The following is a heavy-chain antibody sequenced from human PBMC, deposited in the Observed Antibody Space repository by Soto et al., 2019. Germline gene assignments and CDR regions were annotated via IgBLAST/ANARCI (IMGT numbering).Heavy chain of an antibody. CDR1: GGSINSGVYY. Sequence: QVQLQASGPGLVKPSQTLSLTCSVSGGSINSGVYYWNWIRQHPGKGLEWIGYIYSGGSTYYSPSLKSRTTISVDTSKNQFSLNLNSVTAADTAVYYCARREDSYFDYWGQGTLVTVSS. CDR2: IYSGGST. V-gene: IGHV4-31*03. J-gene: IGHJ4*02. CDR3: ARREDSYFDY.